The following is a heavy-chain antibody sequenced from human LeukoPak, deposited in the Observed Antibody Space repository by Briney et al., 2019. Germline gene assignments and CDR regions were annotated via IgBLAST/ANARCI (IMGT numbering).Heavy chain of an antibody. D-gene: IGHD3-3*02. J-gene: IGHJ4*02. CDR2: ISGSGGNT. CDR3: AKAAVSRTSYFYY. Sequence: SGGSLRLSCAASGFTFSTYTMSWVRQAPGKGLEWVSAISGSGGNTYYADSVKGRFTISRDNSKNNLYLQMDSLRADDTAGYYCAKAAVSRTSYFYYWGQGTLVTASP. CDR1: GFTFSTYT. V-gene: IGHV3-23*01.